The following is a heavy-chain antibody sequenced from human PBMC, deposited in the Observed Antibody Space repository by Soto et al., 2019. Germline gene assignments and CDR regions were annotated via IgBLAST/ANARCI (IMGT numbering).Heavy chain of an antibody. V-gene: IGHV1-2*02. Sequence: QVQLVQSGAEVKKPGASVKVSCKASGYTFIGYYMHWVRQAPGQGLEWMGWIEPNSGGTNYAQKFKGRVTMTRDTSSNTGYMELSRLTSDDTAVYYCARGAATGAFDPWGQGTLVTVSS. J-gene: IGHJ5*02. CDR1: GYTFIGYY. CDR3: ARGAATGAFDP. D-gene: IGHD1-26*01. CDR2: IEPNSGGT.